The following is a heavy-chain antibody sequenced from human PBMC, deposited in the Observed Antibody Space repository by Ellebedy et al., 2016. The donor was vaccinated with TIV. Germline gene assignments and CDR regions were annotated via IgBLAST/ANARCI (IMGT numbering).Heavy chain of an antibody. D-gene: IGHD3-9*01. V-gene: IGHV3-30-3*01. CDR3: ARDPTGYTYYFDY. CDR1: GFTFSSYT. Sequence: GESLKISCAASGFTFSSYTIHWVRQAPGKGLEWVAFIASDGNNKFYADSVKGRFIISRDNSENMVYLQINSLRPEDTAVYYCARDPTGYTYYFDYWGQGTLVTVSS. CDR2: IASDGNNK. J-gene: IGHJ4*02.